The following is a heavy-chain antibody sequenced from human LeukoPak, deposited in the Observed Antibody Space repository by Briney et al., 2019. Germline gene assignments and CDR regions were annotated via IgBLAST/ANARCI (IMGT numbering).Heavy chain of an antibody. CDR3: ARHTKPCSGGSCNFDF. Sequence: TSVTLSLTCSVSGGSLNSSPNRWGWISQPAGQGLEWIGSISYTGGTYYNPSLKSRVTVSLDTSKKQFSLRLSSVTPADTAVYYCARHTKPCSGGSCNFDFWGQGSLVTVSS. CDR2: ISYTGGT. J-gene: IGHJ4*02. V-gene: IGHV4-39*01. CDR1: GGSLNSSPNR. D-gene: IGHD2-15*01.